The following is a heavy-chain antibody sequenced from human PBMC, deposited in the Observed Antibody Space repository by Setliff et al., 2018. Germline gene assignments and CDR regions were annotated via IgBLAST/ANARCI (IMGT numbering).Heavy chain of an antibody. CDR3: ARDRFYNSWSGTSITAPHDAFEI. CDR1: GYTLSKYY. D-gene: IGHD3-3*01. Sequence: ASVKVSCKASGYTLSKYYMHWVRQAPGQGLEWMGIINPSGGLTKYAQKFQGRVTMTSDTSTNTVYLEVSSLRSEDTAVYFCARDRFYNSWSGTSITAPHDAFEIWGQGTMVTVS. J-gene: IGHJ3*02. V-gene: IGHV1-46*03. CDR2: INPSGGLT.